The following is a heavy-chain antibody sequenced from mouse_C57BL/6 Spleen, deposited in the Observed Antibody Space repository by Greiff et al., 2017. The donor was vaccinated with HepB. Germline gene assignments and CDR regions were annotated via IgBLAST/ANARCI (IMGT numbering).Heavy chain of an antibody. V-gene: IGHV5-6*01. CDR2: ISSGGSYT. CDR1: GFTFSSYG. J-gene: IGHJ4*01. D-gene: IGHD2-5*01. CDR3: ASLSNSYAMDY. Sequence: EVQLVESGGDLVKPGGSLKLSCAASGFTFSSYGMSWVRQTPDKRLEWVATISSGGSYTYYPDSVKGRFTISRDNAKNTLYLQMSSLKSEDTAMYYCASLSNSYAMDYWGQGTSVTVSS.